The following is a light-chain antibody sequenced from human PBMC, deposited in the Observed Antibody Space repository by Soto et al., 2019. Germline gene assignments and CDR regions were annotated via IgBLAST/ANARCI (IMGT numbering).Light chain of an antibody. Sequence: AIRMTQSPSSLSASTGDRVTITCRASQGISSYLAWYQQKPGKAPKLLIYAASTLQSGVPSRFSGSGAGTDFTLTISCLQSEDFATYYCQQYYSYPIPFGQGTRLEIK. V-gene: IGKV1-8*01. CDR1: QGISSY. CDR3: QQYYSYPIP. CDR2: AAS. J-gene: IGKJ5*01.